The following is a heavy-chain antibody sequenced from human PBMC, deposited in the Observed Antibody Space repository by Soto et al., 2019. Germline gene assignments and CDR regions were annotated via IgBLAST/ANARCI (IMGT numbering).Heavy chain of an antibody. CDR1: GASINMAGYY. D-gene: IGHD3-16*02. J-gene: IGHJ4*02. V-gene: IGHV4-31*03. CDR3: ARVQTLFGRINVFDY. Sequence: SETLSLTCTVTGASINMAGYYLRWIRQHPGKGLEWIGDSYYSGSTHYNPSLKSRVSISVDTSESQFSLKVTSVTAADTAVSFCARVQTLFGRINVFDYWGQGTLVTVSS. CDR2: SYYSGST.